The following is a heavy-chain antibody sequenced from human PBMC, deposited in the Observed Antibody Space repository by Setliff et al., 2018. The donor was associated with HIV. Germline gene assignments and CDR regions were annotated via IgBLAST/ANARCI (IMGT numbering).Heavy chain of an antibody. CDR3: ARADNYYYDRWDYYYMGV. V-gene: IGHV4-39*07. J-gene: IGHJ6*03. CDR2: VYYSGGT. Sequence: PSETLSLTCSVSGGSTSSSSYYWAWVRQPPGKGPGGIGSVYYSGGTHYNPSLTSRVTISVDTSKNQVSLKLSSVTAADTAVYHCARADNYYYDRWDYYYMGVWGKGTTVTVSS. D-gene: IGHD3-22*01. CDR1: GGSTSSSSYY.